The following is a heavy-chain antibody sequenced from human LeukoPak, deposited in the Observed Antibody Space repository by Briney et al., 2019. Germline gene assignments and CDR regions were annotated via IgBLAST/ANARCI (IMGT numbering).Heavy chain of an antibody. CDR2: IIGSGGST. V-gene: IGHV3-23*01. D-gene: IGHD2-2*01. CDR1: GFTFSSYA. Sequence: GGSLRLSCAASGFTFSSYAMSWVRQAPGKGLEWVSAIIGSGGSTYYADSVKGRFTISRDNSKNTLYLQMNSLRAEDTAVYYCAKLCESSTSCRFRDYWGQGTLVTVSS. CDR3: AKLCESSTSCRFRDY. J-gene: IGHJ4*02.